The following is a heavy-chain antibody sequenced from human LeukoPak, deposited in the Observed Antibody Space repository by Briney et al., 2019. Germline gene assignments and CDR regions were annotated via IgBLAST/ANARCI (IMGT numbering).Heavy chain of an antibody. CDR2: IYYSGRT. J-gene: IGHJ5*02. CDR3: ARVAYGSSWFDP. V-gene: IGHV4-59*01. D-gene: IGHD2-2*01. CDR1: GDSISDDY. Sequence: ASKTLSLTCTVSGDSISDDYWSWIRQPPGKGLEWIGYIYYSGRTTYNPSLKSRVTISIDTSKSQFSLTLTSVTAADTAVYYCARVAYGSSWFDPWGQGTLVIVSS.